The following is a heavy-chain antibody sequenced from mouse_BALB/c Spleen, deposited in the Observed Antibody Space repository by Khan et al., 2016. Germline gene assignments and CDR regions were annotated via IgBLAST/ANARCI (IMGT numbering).Heavy chain of an antibody. V-gene: IGHV1-69*02. CDR1: GYTFTSYW. Sequence: QVQLQQPGAELVRPGASVKLSCKASGYTFTSYWINWMKQRPGQGLEWIGNIFPSDSYTNYNQKFKDKATLTVDKSSSTAYMQLSSPTSEDSAIDYGTRGESTMIRGFAYWGQGTLVTVSA. CDR2: IFPSDSYT. D-gene: IGHD2-4*01. J-gene: IGHJ3*01. CDR3: TRGESTMIRGFAY.